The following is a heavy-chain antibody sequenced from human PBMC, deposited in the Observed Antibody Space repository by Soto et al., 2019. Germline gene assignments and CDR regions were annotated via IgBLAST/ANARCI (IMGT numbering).Heavy chain of an antibody. CDR3: TKANRYCSGANCFTFDY. Sequence: EAQLLEPGGGLLQPGGSLRLSCTASGFTFSNYAMSWVRQAPGMGLEWVSTFSSGGGGTYYADSVKGRFTISRDNSKNTLSLQMNSLRAEDTAVYYCTKANRYCSGANCFTFDYWGLGTLVTVSS. CDR2: FSSGGGGT. D-gene: IGHD2-15*01. J-gene: IGHJ4*02. CDR1: GFTFSNYA. V-gene: IGHV3-23*01.